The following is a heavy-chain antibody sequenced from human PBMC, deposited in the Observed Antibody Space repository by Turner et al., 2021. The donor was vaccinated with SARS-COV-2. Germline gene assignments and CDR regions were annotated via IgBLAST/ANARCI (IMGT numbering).Heavy chain of an antibody. CDR3: ARGGHYYYGLDV. CDR2: IYSGGST. D-gene: IGHD3-10*01. J-gene: IGHJ6*02. CDR1: GVTAGSNY. V-gene: IGHV3-53*01. Sequence: EVQLVESGGGLIQPGGSLSLSCAASGVTAGSNYMSWVRQAPGKGLEWVSVIYSGGSTFYSDSVKGRFTISRDNSKNTLYLQMNSLRAEDTAVYYCARGGHYYYGLDVWGQGTTVTVSS.